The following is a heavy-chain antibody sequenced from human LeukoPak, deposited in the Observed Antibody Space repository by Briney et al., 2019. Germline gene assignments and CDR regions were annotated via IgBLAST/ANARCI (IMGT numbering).Heavy chain of an antibody. D-gene: IGHD3-10*01. CDR1: GFTFSNYG. CDR2: IHIAGDT. V-gene: IGHV3-13*04. Sequence: PGGSLRLSCAGAGFTFSNYGMHWVRQVTGKGLEWVASIHIAGDTYYPGSVKGRFTISRDNAKNSFYLQMNTLRAGDTAVYYCARGVPGGLDYWGQGTLVTVSS. J-gene: IGHJ4*02. CDR3: ARGVPGGLDY.